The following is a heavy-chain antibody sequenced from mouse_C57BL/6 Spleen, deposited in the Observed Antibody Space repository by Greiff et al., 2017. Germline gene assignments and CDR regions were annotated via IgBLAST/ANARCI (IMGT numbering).Heavy chain of an antibody. CDR2: IYPRSGNT. V-gene: IGHV1-81*01. CDR3: ARCLTTVVAQGY. D-gene: IGHD1-1*01. CDR1: GYTFTSYG. J-gene: IGHJ2*01. Sequence: VKLQESGAELARPGASVKLSCKASGYTFTSYGISWVKQRTGQGLEWIGEIYPRSGNTYYNEKFKGKATLTADKSSSTAYMERRSLTSEDAAVYFCARCLTTVVAQGYWGQGTTLTGSS.